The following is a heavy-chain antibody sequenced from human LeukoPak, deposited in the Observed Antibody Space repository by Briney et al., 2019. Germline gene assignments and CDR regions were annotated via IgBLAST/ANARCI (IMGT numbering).Heavy chain of an antibody. CDR3: YALVRTFLDAFDI. J-gene: IGHJ3*02. CDR1: GFTFSDYY. V-gene: IGHV3-11*06. D-gene: IGHD2/OR15-2a*01. Sequence: GGSLRLSCAASGFTFSDYYMSWIRQAPGKGLEWVSSISSSSSYIYYADSVKGRFTISRDNAKNSLYLQMNSLRAEDTAVYYCYALVRTFLDAFDIWGQGTMVTVSS. CDR2: ISSSSSYI.